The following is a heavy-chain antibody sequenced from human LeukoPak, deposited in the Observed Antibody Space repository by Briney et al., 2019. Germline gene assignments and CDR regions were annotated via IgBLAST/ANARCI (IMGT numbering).Heavy chain of an antibody. CDR1: SASSSSYS. D-gene: IGHD5-24*01. CDR3: ARRRGDMATIPDYHHHYIDV. CDR2: IYLDKNS. J-gene: IGHJ6*03. V-gene: IGHV4-4*08. Sequence: SGTLSRTCTVSSASSSSYSWSWIRHPPGKGLEGIAYIYLDKNSDFQTSLKSRVTMSVTSSRKQVSLKLTSVTAADTAVYFCARRRGDMATIPDYHHHYIDVWGKGTTVTVSS.